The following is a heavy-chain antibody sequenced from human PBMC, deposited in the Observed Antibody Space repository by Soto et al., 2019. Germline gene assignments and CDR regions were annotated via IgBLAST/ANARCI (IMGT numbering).Heavy chain of an antibody. D-gene: IGHD3-10*01. Sequence: GGSLRLSCAASGFTFSDYWMNWVRQAPGKGLEWVASIKYDGAEKSYVDSVKGRFTISRDNPKNSVYLQMASLRAEDTAVYYCARDGVAPGLYFDYWGQGAPVTVSS. CDR2: IKYDGAEK. CDR1: GFTFSDYW. J-gene: IGHJ4*02. CDR3: ARDGVAPGLYFDY. V-gene: IGHV3-7*05.